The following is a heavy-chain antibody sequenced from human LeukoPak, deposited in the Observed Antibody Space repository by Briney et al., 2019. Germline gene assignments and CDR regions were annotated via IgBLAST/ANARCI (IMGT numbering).Heavy chain of an antibody. Sequence: SETLSLTCTVSGGSISSYYWSWIRQPAGKGLEWIGRIYTSGSTNYNPSLKSRVTMSVDTSKNQFSLKLSSVTAADTAVYYCARDILDEYSSSSYFDYWGQGTLVTVSS. CDR1: GGSISSYY. D-gene: IGHD6-6*01. CDR3: ARDILDEYSSSSYFDY. CDR2: IYTSGST. J-gene: IGHJ4*02. V-gene: IGHV4-4*07.